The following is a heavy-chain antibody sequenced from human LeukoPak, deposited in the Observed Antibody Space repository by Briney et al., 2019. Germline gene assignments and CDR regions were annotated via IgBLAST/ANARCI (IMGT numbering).Heavy chain of an antibody. V-gene: IGHV4-38-2*01. CDR3: ARIRGYSYGDAFDI. CDR2: IYHSGST. Sequence: SETLSLTCAVSGYSISSGYYWGWIRPPAGKGLEWIGSIYHSGSTYYNPSLKSRVTISVDTSKSQFSLKLSSVTAADTAVYYCARIRGYSYGDAFDIWGEGTMVTVSS. J-gene: IGHJ3*02. CDR1: GYSISSGYY. D-gene: IGHD5-18*01.